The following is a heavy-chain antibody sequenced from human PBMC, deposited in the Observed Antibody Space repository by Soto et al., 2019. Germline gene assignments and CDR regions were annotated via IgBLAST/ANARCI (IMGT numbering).Heavy chain of an antibody. Sequence: PWETLSLTXTVSGGSISGYYWSWIRQPPGKGLEWIGYMYNTGSTVYNPSFKSRVTISVDTSKNQFSLKLSSVTAADTAVYYCARVSAGYWYFDLWGRGTLVTVSS. CDR3: ARVSAGYWYFDL. CDR1: GGSISGYY. V-gene: IGHV4-59*01. J-gene: IGHJ2*01. CDR2: MYNTGST. D-gene: IGHD6-19*01.